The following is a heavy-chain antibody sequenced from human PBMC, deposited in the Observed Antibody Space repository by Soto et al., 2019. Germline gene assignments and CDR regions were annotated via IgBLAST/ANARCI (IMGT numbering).Heavy chain of an antibody. CDR3: TNYSNDTNWFDP. Sequence: EVQLVESGGGFVKPGGSLRLSCAASGFTFSNAWTNWVRQAPGKRLEWVGRIKSRTDGGTTDYAAPVKGRFAISRDDSKNTLYLQMNSLKNKATAVYYCTNYSNDTNWFDPWGQGTLFTVSS. CDR1: GFTFSNAW. J-gene: IGHJ5*02. D-gene: IGHD4-4*01. V-gene: IGHV3-15*07. CDR2: IKSRTDGGTT.